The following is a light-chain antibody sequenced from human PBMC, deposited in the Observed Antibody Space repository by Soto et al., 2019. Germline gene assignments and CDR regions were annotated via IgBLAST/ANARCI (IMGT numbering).Light chain of an antibody. V-gene: IGLV2-11*01. CDR1: SSDVGGYNY. CDR3: CAFAGTYTS. CDR2: DVT. J-gene: IGLJ1*01. Sequence: VSGSPGQSVTIACTGTSSDVGGYNYVSWYQQHPGKAPKLMIYDVTKRPSGVPDRFSGSKSGNTASLTISGLQAEDEADYYCCAFAGTYTSFGTGTKVTVL.